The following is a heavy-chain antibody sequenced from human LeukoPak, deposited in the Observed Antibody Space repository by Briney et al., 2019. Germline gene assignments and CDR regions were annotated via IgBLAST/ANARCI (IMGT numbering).Heavy chain of an antibody. CDR2: ILYDGTNK. CDR3: AKDGYYGSGTYPDY. CDR1: GFTFSSYG. Sequence: GGSLRLPCAASGFTFSSYGMNWVRQAPGKGLEWVAVILYDGTNKFYVDSLRGRFTISRDNSKNTLYLQMNSLRAEDTAVYYCAKDGYYGSGTYPDYWGQGTLVTVSS. V-gene: IGHV3-30*18. D-gene: IGHD3-10*01. J-gene: IGHJ4*02.